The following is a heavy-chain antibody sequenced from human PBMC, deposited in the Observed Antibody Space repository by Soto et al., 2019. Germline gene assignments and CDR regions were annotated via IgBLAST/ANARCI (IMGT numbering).Heavy chain of an antibody. Sequence: QVQLVQSGAEVKKPGASVKVSCKASGYSFSAYYVHWVRQAPGQGLEWMGWVNPNSGVTSYAQKFQDRVTMTRDTSISTAYMEMDRLKSDDTAVYYCARAKYYYDSSGWLDWFDPWGQGTLVTVSS. CDR3: ARAKYYYDSSGWLDWFDP. J-gene: IGHJ5*02. CDR1: GYSFSAYY. CDR2: VNPNSGVT. D-gene: IGHD3-22*01. V-gene: IGHV1-2*02.